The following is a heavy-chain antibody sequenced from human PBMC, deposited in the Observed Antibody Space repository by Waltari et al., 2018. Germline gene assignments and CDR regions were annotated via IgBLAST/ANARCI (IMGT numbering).Heavy chain of an antibody. D-gene: IGHD3-3*01. Sequence: QVQLQQWGAGLLKPSETLSLTCAVYGGSFSGYYWSWIRQPPGKGLEWIGEINHSGSTNYNPSLKSRVTISVDTSKNQFSLKLSSVTAADTAVYYCERGRWGLRRSGYYSGYFDYWGQGTLVTVSS. J-gene: IGHJ4*02. CDR3: ERGRWGLRRSGYYSGYFDY. CDR2: INHSGST. V-gene: IGHV4-34*01. CDR1: GGSFSGYY.